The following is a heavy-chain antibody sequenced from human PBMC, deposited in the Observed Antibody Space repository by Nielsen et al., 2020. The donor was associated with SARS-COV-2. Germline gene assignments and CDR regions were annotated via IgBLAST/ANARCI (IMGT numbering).Heavy chain of an antibody. Sequence: SETLSLTCTVSDGSISSYYWSWIRQPPGKGLEWIGYIYYSGSTNYNPSLKSRVTISVDTSKNQFSLKLSSVTAADTAVYYCARDFDGSGLVDYWGQGTLVTVSS. D-gene: IGHD3-10*01. CDR1: DGSISSYY. CDR2: IYYSGST. V-gene: IGHV4-59*01. CDR3: ARDFDGSGLVDY. J-gene: IGHJ4*02.